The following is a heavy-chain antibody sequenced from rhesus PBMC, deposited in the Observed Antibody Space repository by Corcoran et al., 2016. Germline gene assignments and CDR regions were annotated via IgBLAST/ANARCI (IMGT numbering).Heavy chain of an antibody. D-gene: IGHD3-34*01. CDR2: IYRSGGGT. V-gene: IGHV4-106*01. Sequence: QVQLQESGPGLLKPLETLSLTGAVSGGSISDDYYWSWIRQPPGKGLEWIWYIYRSGGGTNYNPALKNRVTISIDTAKNQFSLTLSSVTAADTAVYYCARVAGVIINWYFDLWGPGTPITISS. CDR3: ARVAGVIINWYFDL. CDR1: GGSISDDYY. J-gene: IGHJ2*01.